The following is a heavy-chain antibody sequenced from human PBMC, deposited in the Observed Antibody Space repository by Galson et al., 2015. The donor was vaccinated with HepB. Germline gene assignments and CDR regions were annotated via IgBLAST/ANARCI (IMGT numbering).Heavy chain of an antibody. J-gene: IGHJ1*01. Sequence: SVKVSCKASGYTFTSYGISWVRQAPGQGLEWMGWISAYNGNTNYAQKLQGRVTMTTDTSTSTAYMELRSLRSDDTAVYYCVYYYDSSGYYSEYFQHWGQGTLVTVSS. CDR1: GYTFTSYG. V-gene: IGHV1-18*04. D-gene: IGHD3-22*01. CDR3: VYYYDSSGYYSEYFQH. CDR2: ISAYNGNT.